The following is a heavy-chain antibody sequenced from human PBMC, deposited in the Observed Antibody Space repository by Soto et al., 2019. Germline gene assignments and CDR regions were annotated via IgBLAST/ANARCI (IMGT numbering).Heavy chain of an antibody. J-gene: IGHJ6*02. CDR3: ARAPNDSSAYYHHYYYGMDV. CDR1: GYTFTSYG. CDR2: INASNGNT. D-gene: IGHD3-22*01. Sequence: ASVKVSCKASGYTFTSYGIHWVRQAPGQRLEWTGWINASNGNTKNSEKFQGGVTITSDTSASTAYLELSSLRSEDTAVYYCARAPNDSSAYYHHYYYGMDVWGQGTTVTVSS. V-gene: IGHV1-3*01.